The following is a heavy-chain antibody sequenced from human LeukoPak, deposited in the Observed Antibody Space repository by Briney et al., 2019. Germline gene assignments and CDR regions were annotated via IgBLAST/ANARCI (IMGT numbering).Heavy chain of an antibody. CDR1: GYTFTDYY. CDR3: ARAQYDFWSGYPNNYFDY. D-gene: IGHD3-3*01. Sequence: ASVKVSCKASGYTFTDYYMHWVRQAPGQGLEWMGWINPNSGGTNYAQKFQGRVTMTRDTSISTAYMELSRLRSDDTAVYYCARAQYDFWSGYPNNYFDYWGQGTLVTVSS. V-gene: IGHV1-2*02. J-gene: IGHJ4*02. CDR2: INPNSGGT.